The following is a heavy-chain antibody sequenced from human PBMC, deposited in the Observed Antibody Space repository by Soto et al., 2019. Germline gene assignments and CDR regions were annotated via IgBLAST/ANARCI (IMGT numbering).Heavy chain of an antibody. CDR3: ARIVGGSSDY. V-gene: IGHV6-1*01. J-gene: IGHJ4*02. CDR1: GDSASSNSAD. CDR2: TYYRSKWYS. Sequence: PWQTLSLTRAISGDSASSNSADWNCIRAPPSGGLEWLGRTYYRSKWYSDYAVSLKSRITINPDTSKNQFSLQLNSVTPEDAAMYYCARIVGGSSDYWGQGTRVTVSS. D-gene: IGHD2-15*01.